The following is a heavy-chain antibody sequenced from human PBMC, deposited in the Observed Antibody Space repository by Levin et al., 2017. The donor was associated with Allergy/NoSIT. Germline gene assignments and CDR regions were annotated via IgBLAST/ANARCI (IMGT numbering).Heavy chain of an antibody. CDR2: IAGDGSSP. D-gene: IGHD2/OR15-2a*01. CDR3: ARDRVSGSVDP. Sequence: QSGGSLRLSCEASGFTFRDYWMHWVRQVPGKGLMWVSHIAGDGSSPRYAGSVKGRFTISRDNAKNTLYLHMSSLRVEDSAIYYCARDRVSGSVDPWGQGTLVTVSS. J-gene: IGHJ5*02. V-gene: IGHV3-74*01. CDR1: GFTFRDYW.